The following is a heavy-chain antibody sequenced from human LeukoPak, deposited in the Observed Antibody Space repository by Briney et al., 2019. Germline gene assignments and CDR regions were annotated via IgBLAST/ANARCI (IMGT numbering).Heavy chain of an antibody. D-gene: IGHD4-23*01. V-gene: IGHV3-21*04. CDR3: AKWSPYGGNPGY. CDR1: GFTFSSYS. Sequence: PGGSLRLSCAASGFTFSSYSMNWVRQAPGKGLAWVSSISSGSSYIYYADSVKGRFTTSRGNSKNTLYLQMNSLRAEDTAVYYCAKWSPYGGNPGYWGQGTLVTVSS. CDR2: ISSGSSYI. J-gene: IGHJ4*02.